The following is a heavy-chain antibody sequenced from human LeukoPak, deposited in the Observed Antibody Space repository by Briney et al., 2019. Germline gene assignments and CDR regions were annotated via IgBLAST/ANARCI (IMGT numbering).Heavy chain of an antibody. CDR2: ISSSSSTI. D-gene: IGHD2-21*02. CDR1: GFTFSSYS. V-gene: IGHV3-48*04. J-gene: IGHJ5*02. CDR3: ARGPSCGGDCYERDNWFDP. Sequence: PGGSLRLSCAASGFTFSSYSMNWVRQAPGKGLEWVSYISSSSSTIYYADSVKGRFTISRDNAKNSLYLQMNSLRAEDTAVYYCARGPSCGGDCYERDNWFDPWGQGTLVTVSS.